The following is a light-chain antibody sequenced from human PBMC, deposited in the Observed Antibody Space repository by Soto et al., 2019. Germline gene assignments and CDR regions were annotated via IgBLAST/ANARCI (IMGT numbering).Light chain of an antibody. J-gene: IGKJ2*01. CDR2: GAS. CDR3: QQYSNSSYS. V-gene: IGKV3-20*01. Sequence: EIVLTQSPGTLSLSPGEIATLSCRASQSVSNSYLAWYQQKRGQAPRLLIYGASSRATGVPDRFSGGGSGTDFTITISRLEPEDFAVYYCQQYSNSSYSFGQGTNLEIK. CDR1: QSVSNSY.